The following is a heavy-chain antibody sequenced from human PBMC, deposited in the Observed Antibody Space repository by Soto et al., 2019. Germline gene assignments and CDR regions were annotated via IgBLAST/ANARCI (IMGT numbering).Heavy chain of an antibody. Sequence: ASVKVSCKASGYTFTSYAMHWVRQAPGQRLEWMGWINAGKGNKKYSQKFQGRVTLTRDTSASTAYMELSSMSSEDTAVYYCARAGDDCSTTSCYMIDYWGQGTLVTVSS. D-gene: IGHD2-2*01. V-gene: IGHV1-3*01. CDR3: ARAGDDCSTTSCYMIDY. CDR2: INAGKGNK. J-gene: IGHJ4*02. CDR1: GYTFTSYA.